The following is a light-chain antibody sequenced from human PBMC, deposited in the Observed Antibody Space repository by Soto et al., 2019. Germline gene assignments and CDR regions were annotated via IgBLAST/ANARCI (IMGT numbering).Light chain of an antibody. Sequence: QSVLTQPPSVSGAPGQRVTISCTGSSSNIGAGYDVHWYQQLPGTAPKLLIYGNSNRPSGVPDRFSGSKSGTSASLAITGLQAEDEADYYCQPYDSSLSGSKFGGGTKRTVL. J-gene: IGLJ2*01. CDR3: QPYDSSLSGSK. V-gene: IGLV1-40*01. CDR1: SSNIGAGYD. CDR2: GNS.